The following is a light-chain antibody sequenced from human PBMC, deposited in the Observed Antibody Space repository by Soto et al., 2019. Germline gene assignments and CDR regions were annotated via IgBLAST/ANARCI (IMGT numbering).Light chain of an antibody. J-gene: IGKJ1*01. Sequence: IQMTQSPSTLSASVGDRVTITCRASQTISSWLAWYQQKPGKAPKLLIYKASTLKSGVPSRFSGSGSGTEFTLTISSLQPDDFATYYCQQYNSYWTFGQGTKVDI. CDR3: QQYNSYWT. V-gene: IGKV1-5*03. CDR1: QTISSW. CDR2: KAS.